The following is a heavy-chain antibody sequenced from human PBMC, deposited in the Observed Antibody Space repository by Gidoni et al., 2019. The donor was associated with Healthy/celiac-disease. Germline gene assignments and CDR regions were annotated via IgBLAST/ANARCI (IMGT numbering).Heavy chain of an antibody. CDR3: AREGGDGDYPDAFDI. CDR1: GFTVSSNY. D-gene: IGHD4-17*01. V-gene: IGHV3-66*02. J-gene: IGHJ3*02. CDR2: IYSGGST. Sequence: EVQLVESGGGLVQPGGSLRLSCAASGFTVSSNYMSWVRQAPGKGLEWVSVIYSGGSTYYADSVKGRFTISRDNSKNTLYLQMNSLRAEDTAVYYCAREGGDGDYPDAFDIWGQGTMVTVSS.